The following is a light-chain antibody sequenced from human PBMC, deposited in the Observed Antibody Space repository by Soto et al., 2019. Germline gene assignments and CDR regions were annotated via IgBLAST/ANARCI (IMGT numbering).Light chain of an antibody. CDR1: QSVGRD. CDR3: QQYNTWPPT. V-gene: IGKV3-15*01. J-gene: IGKJ3*01. CDR2: GAS. Sequence: EIVMTQSPATLSVSPGEGATLSCRARQSVGRDLAWYQQKPGQAPRLLIYGASTRATGIPARFTGSGSGTEFTLAINSLQSEGFAVYWCQQYNTWPPTFGPGTTVDIK.